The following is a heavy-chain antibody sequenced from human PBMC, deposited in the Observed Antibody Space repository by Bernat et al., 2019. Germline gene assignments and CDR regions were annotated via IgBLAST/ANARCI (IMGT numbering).Heavy chain of an antibody. CDR1: GFTFDDYT. Sequence: VQLVESGGVVVQPGGSLRLSCAASGFTFDDYTMHWVRQAPGKGLEWVSLISWDGGSTYYADSVKGRFTISRDNSKNSLYLQMNSLRTEDTALYYCAKDTYTDYYYGMDVWGQGTTVTVSS. CDR3: AKDTYTDYYYGMDV. D-gene: IGHD2-2*02. CDR2: ISWDGGST. J-gene: IGHJ6*02. V-gene: IGHV3-43*01.